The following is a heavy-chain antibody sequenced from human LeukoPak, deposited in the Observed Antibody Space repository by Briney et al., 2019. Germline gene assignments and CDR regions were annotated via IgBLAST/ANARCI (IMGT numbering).Heavy chain of an antibody. D-gene: IGHD4-17*01. CDR1: GGSISSGGYS. Sequence: PSQTLSLTCAVSGGSISSGGYSWSWIRQPPGKGLEWIGYIYHSGSTYYNPSLKSRVTISVDRSKNQFSLKLSSVTAADTAVYYCARVVSSYGDYADYWGQGTLVTVSS. CDR3: ARVVSSYGDYADY. CDR2: IYHSGST. V-gene: IGHV4-30-2*01. J-gene: IGHJ4*02.